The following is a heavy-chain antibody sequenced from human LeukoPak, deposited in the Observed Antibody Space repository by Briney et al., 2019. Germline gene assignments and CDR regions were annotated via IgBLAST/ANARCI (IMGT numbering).Heavy chain of an antibody. CDR2: IYTSGST. D-gene: IGHD3-22*01. CDR1: GASISSGNYY. V-gene: IGHV4-61*02. Sequence: SETLSLTCTVSGASISSGNYYWTWMRRPAGKGLEWIGRIYTSGSTSYNPSLKSRVTISLDTSKNQFSLKLTSVTAADTALYFCAKADDSSAYRYWYFDVWGRGTLVTVSS. CDR3: AKADDSSAYRYWYFDV. J-gene: IGHJ2*01.